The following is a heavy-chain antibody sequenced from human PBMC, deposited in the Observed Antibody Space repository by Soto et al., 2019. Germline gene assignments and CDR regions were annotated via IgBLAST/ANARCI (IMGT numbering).Heavy chain of an antibody. CDR3: ARDRDAYYYDRDSVWFDY. J-gene: IGHJ4*02. Sequence: ASVKVSCKASGYTFTSYGISLVRQAPGQGLEWMGWISAYNGNTNYAQKLQGRVTMTTDTSTSTAYMELRSLRSDDTAVYYCARDRDAYYYDRDSVWFDYWGQGTMVTVSS. D-gene: IGHD3-22*01. CDR2: ISAYNGNT. CDR1: GYTFTSYG. V-gene: IGHV1-18*01.